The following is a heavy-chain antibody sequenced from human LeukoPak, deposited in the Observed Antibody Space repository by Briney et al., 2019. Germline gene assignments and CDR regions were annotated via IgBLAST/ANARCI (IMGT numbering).Heavy chain of an antibody. CDR2: IGYDGFEK. J-gene: IGHJ4*02. D-gene: IGHD3-10*01. V-gene: IGHV3-30*04. Sequence: GGSLRLSCTASGFTFSSYPIRWVRPAPGEGLEWVVDIGYDGFEKFYTDSVKGRFTISRDDSKSTLYLQMDSLRAEDTAVYYCARDFLRGAPDYLDLWGQGTLVTVSS. CDR1: GFTFSSYP. CDR3: ARDFLRGAPDYLDL.